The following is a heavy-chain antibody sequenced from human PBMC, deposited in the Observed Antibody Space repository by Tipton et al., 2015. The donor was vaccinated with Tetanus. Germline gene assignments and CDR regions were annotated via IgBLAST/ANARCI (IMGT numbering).Heavy chain of an antibody. Sequence: SLRLSCAASGFTVSSNYMSWVRQAPGKGLEWVSVIYSGGSTYYADSVKGRFTISRDNSKNTLYLQMNSLRAEDTAVYYCARGADYYGSGASFDYWGQGTLVTVSS. D-gene: IGHD3-10*01. V-gene: IGHV3-53*01. CDR2: IYSGGST. J-gene: IGHJ4*02. CDR1: GFTVSSNY. CDR3: ARGADYYGSGASFDY.